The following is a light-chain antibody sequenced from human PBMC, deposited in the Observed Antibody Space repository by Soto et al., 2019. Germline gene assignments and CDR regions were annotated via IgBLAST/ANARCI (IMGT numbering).Light chain of an antibody. CDR3: QQRRYWPPGIT. J-gene: IGKJ5*01. Sequence: ENVLSKSPGTLSLSPGERATLSCRARQSVGSSLAWYQQKPGQARTLLIHESSKRATGIPARFSGSGSGTDFALTISSLEPEAVAVSCCQQRRYWPPGITFGQGTRLEIK. CDR2: ESS. CDR1: QSVGSS. V-gene: IGKV3-11*01.